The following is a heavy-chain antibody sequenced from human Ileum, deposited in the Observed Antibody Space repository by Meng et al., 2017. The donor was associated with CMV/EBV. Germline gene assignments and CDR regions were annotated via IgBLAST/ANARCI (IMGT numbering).Heavy chain of an antibody. CDR2: ISSTSTYI. CDR1: GFTFSTYS. Sequence: GGSLRLSCAASGFTFSTYSMFWVRQAPGKGLEWVSSISSTSTYIYYADSLKGRFTISRDNAKNSLSLQMNSLRAEDTAVYYCARRELLHYGMDVWGQGTTVTVSS. V-gene: IGHV3-21*01. D-gene: IGHD1-7*01. CDR3: ARRELLHYGMDV. J-gene: IGHJ6*02.